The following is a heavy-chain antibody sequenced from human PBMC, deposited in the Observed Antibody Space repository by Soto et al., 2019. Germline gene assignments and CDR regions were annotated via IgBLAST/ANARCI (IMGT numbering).Heavy chain of an antibody. CDR3: ARDFRITFGGVIVLYYYYGMDV. J-gene: IGHJ6*02. Sequence: EVQLVESGGGLVQPGGSLRLSCAASGFTFSSYWMSWVRQAPGKGLEWVANIKQDGSEKYYVDSVKGRSTISRDNAKNSLYLQMNSLRAEDTAVYYCARDFRITFGGVIVLYYYYGMDVWGQGTTVTVSS. CDR2: IKQDGSEK. CDR1: GFTFSSYW. V-gene: IGHV3-7*05. D-gene: IGHD3-16*02.